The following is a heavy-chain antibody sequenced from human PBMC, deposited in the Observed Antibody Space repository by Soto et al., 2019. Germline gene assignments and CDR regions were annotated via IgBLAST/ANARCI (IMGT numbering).Heavy chain of an antibody. J-gene: IGHJ6*02. D-gene: IGHD1-7*01. CDR1: GGTFSSYA. CDR2: IIPIFGTA. Sequence: QVQLVQSGAEVKKPGSSVKVSCKASGGTFSSYAISWVRQAPGQGLEWMGGIIPIFGTANYAQKFQGRVTITADESTSTAYMELSSLRSEDTAVYYCARGGDWNYDDHHYYYYGMDVWGQGTTVTVSS. CDR3: ARGGDWNYDDHHYYYYGMDV. V-gene: IGHV1-69*12.